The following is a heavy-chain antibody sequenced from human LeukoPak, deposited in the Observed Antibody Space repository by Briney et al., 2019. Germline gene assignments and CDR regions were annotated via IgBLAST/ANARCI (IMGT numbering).Heavy chain of an antibody. J-gene: IGHJ5*02. D-gene: IGHD2-2*01. Sequence: SSETLSLTCAVSGYSISSGYYWGWIRQPPGKGLEWIGSIYHSGSTYYNPSLKSRVTISVDTSKNQFSLKLSSVTAADTAVYYCARAFVVVPAAMYFAPWGQGILVTVSS. V-gene: IGHV4-38-2*01. CDR3: ARAFVVVPAAMYFAP. CDR2: IYHSGST. CDR1: GYSISSGYY.